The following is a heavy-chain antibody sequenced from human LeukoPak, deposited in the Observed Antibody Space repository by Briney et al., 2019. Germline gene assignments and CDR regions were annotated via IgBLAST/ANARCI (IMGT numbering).Heavy chain of an antibody. CDR1: GGTFSSYA. Sequence: ASVKVSCKASGGTFSSYAISWVRQAPGQGLEWMGRIIPIFGTANYAQKFQGRVTITTDESTSTAYMELSSLRSEDTAVYYCARQLGSLVGAFDIWGQGTMVTVSS. J-gene: IGHJ3*02. CDR3: ARQLGSLVGAFDI. CDR2: IIPIFGTA. D-gene: IGHD1-26*01. V-gene: IGHV1-69*05.